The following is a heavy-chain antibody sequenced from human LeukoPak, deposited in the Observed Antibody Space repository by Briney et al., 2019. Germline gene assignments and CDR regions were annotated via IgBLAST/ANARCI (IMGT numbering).Heavy chain of an antibody. CDR3: ARGPDDFDS. Sequence: PSETLSLTCTVSGGSIYNYYWSWVRQPPGRGLEWIGYIDYTGTTRYNPSLKSRITISVDTSKNQSSLKVTSVTAADTAVYYCARGPDDFDSWGQGTLVTVSS. J-gene: IGHJ4*02. CDR1: GGSIYNYY. CDR2: IDYTGTT. D-gene: IGHD5-24*01. V-gene: IGHV4-59*01.